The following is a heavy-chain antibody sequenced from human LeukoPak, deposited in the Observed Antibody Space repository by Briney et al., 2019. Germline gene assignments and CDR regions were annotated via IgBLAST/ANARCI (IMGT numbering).Heavy chain of an antibody. D-gene: IGHD4-23*01. CDR2: VYYSGTT. V-gene: IGHV4-39*01. Sequence: SETLSLTCTVSGGSIGNSAYFWGWIRRPPGKGLDWIGNVYYSGTTYYNPSLKSRVIISVDTSKNQFSLNLSSLTAADTAVYYCARFLYGGHVVYWGQGTLVTVSS. CDR3: ARFLYGGHVVY. CDR1: GGSIGNSAYF. J-gene: IGHJ4*02.